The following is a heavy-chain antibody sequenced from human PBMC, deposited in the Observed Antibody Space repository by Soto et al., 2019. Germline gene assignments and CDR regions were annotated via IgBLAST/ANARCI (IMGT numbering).Heavy chain of an antibody. D-gene: IGHD5-12*01. CDR3: SRDHSSGGYDY. V-gene: IGHV3-53*01. J-gene: IGHJ4*02. CDR2: ISDGGKT. CDR1: GFIVNNIY. Sequence: VVSLRLSCAASGFIVNNIYMSWVRQAPGKGLEWVSTISDGGKTYYADSVKGRFTLSRDNSKNTLYLQMNSLRPEDTAVYYCSRDHSSGGYDYRGQGTLVTVSS.